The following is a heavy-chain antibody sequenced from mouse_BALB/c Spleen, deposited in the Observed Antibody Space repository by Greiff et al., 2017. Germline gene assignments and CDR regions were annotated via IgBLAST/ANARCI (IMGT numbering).Heavy chain of an antibody. CDR2: IYPGSGST. J-gene: IGHJ1*01. D-gene: IGHD2-13*01. CDR3: TRGDYGENFDG. Sequence: LQQPGSELVRPGASVKLSCKASGYTFTSYWMHWVKQRHGQGLEWIGNIYPGSGSTNYDEKFKSKGTLTVDTSSSTAYMHLSSLTSEDSAVYDCTRGDYGENFDGWGAGTTVTVSS. V-gene: IGHV1S22*01. CDR1: GYTFTSYW.